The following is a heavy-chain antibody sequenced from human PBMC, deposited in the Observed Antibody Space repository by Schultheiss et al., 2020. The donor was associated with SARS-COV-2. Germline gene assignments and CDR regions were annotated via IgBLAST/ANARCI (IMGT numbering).Heavy chain of an antibody. CDR3: ARVSYGSGWYRLDY. D-gene: IGHD6-19*01. CDR2: ISYDGSNK. J-gene: IGHJ4*02. CDR1: GFTFSSYG. Sequence: GGSLRLSCAASGFTFSSYGMHWVRQAPGKGLEWVAVISYDGSNKYYADSVKGRFTISRDNSKNTLYLQMSSLRAEDTAVYYCARVSYGSGWYRLDYWGQGTLVTVSS. V-gene: IGHV3-30*03.